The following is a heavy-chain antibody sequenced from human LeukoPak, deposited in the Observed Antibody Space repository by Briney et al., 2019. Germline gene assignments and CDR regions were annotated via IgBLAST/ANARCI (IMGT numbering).Heavy chain of an antibody. D-gene: IGHD3-3*01. J-gene: IGHJ4*02. Sequence: SETLSLTCTVSGGSISSYYWSWIRQPPGKGLEWIGYIYYSGSTNYNPSLKSRVTISVDTSKNQFSLKLSSVTAADTAAYYCARTAHDFWSGYNGYWGQGTLVTVSS. V-gene: IGHV4-59*01. CDR2: IYYSGST. CDR1: GGSISSYY. CDR3: ARTAHDFWSGYNGY.